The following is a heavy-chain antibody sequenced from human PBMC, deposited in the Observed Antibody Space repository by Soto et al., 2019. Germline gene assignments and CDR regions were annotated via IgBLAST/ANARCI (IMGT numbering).Heavy chain of an antibody. Sequence: QVQLVQSGAEVKKPGSSVKVSCKASGGTFSSYAISWVRQAPGQGLEWMGGIIPIFGTANYAQKFQGRVTITADESTSTAYMELSSLRSEDTAVYYCARLPGKTHSYCSGGSCYGSGSDYWGQGTLVTVSS. CDR2: IIPIFGTA. CDR1: GGTFSSYA. V-gene: IGHV1-69*01. J-gene: IGHJ4*02. D-gene: IGHD2-15*01. CDR3: ARLPGKTHSYCSGGSCYGSGSDY.